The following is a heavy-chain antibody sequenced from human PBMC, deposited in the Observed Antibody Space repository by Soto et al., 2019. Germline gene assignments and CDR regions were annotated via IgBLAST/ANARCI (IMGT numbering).Heavy chain of an antibody. CDR2: INPSGGST. Sequence: QVQLVQSGAEVKKPGASVKVSCKASGYTFTSYYMHWVRQAPGQGLEWMGIINPSGGSTSYAQKFQGRVTMTRDTSTSTVYMELSSLRSEDTAVYYCARAAYYYDSSGYSHFDYWGQGTLVTVSS. V-gene: IGHV1-46*01. CDR1: GYTFTSYY. J-gene: IGHJ4*02. CDR3: ARAAYYYDSSGYSHFDY. D-gene: IGHD3-22*01.